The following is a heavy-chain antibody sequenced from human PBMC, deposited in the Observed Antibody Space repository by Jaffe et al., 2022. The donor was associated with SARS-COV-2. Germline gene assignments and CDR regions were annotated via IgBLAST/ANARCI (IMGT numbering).Heavy chain of an antibody. CDR1: GYTFTGYY. CDR3: ARVNSLWFGETIYYYYGMDV. J-gene: IGHJ6*02. CDR2: INPNSGGT. V-gene: IGHV1-2*02. D-gene: IGHD3-10*01. Sequence: QVQLVQSGAEVKKPGASVKVSCKASGYTFTGYYMHWVRQAPGQGLEWMGWINPNSGGTNYAQKFQGRVTMTRDTSISTAYMELSRLRSDDTAVYYCARVNSLWFGETIYYYYGMDVWGQGTTVTVSS.